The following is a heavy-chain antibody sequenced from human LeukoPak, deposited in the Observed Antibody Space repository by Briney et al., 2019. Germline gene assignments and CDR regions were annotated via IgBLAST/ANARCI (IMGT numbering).Heavy chain of an antibody. D-gene: IGHD1-26*01. J-gene: IGHJ4*02. CDR1: GGSFSSYY. CDR3: ARTSAYSGSHLFRAEFDY. Sequence: PSETLSLTCTVSGGSFSSYYWSWIRQPAGKGLEWIGRIYTSGSTNYNPSLKSRVTISVDTSKNQFSLKLSSVTAADTAVYYCARTSAYSGSHLFRAEFDYWGQGTLVTVSS. V-gene: IGHV4-4*07. CDR2: IYTSGST.